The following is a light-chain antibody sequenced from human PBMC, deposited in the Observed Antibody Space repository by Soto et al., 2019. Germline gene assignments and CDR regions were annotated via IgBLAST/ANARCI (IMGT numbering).Light chain of an antibody. CDR2: DAS. V-gene: IGKV1-5*01. CDR1: QSISSW. CDR3: QQYRPT. J-gene: IGKJ1*01. Sequence: DIQMTQSPSTLSASVGDRVTITCRASQSISSWLAWYQQKPGKAPKLLIYDASSLESGVPSRFSGSGSGTEFTLTISSLQPDDFATYYCQQYRPTFGQGTKV.